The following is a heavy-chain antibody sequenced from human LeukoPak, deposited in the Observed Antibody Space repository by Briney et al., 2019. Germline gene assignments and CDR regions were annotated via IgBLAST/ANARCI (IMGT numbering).Heavy chain of an antibody. CDR3: ARVPKSSSWQYYFDY. V-gene: IGHV1-46*01. D-gene: IGHD6-13*01. CDR2: INPSGGST. CDR1: RYTFTSYY. J-gene: IGHJ4*02. Sequence: GASVKVSCKASRYTFTSYYMHWVRQAPGQGLEWMGIINPSGGSTSYAQKFQGRVTMTRDTSTSTVYMELSSLRSEDTAVYYCARVPKSSSWQYYFDYWGQGTLVTVSS.